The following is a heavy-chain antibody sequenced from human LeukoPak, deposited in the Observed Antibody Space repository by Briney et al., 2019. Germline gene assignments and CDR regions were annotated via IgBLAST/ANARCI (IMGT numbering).Heavy chain of an antibody. CDR1: GESFSGYY. CDR2: INHSGST. V-gene: IGHV4-34*01. D-gene: IGHD1-1*01. J-gene: IGHJ4*02. Sequence: PSETLSLTCAAYGESFSGYYWTWIRQPPGKGLEWIGQINHSGSTSYNPSLKSRATISVATSKNQFSLRLNSVTAADTAVYYCARRGTIGTTTVDYWGQGTPVTVSS. CDR3: ARRGTIGTTTVDY.